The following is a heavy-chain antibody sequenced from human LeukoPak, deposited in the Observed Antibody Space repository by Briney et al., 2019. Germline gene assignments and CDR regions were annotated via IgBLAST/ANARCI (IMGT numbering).Heavy chain of an antibody. Sequence: SETLSLTCDVSGDSISSNNCYSWVRQSPGKGLEWIGEVCPRGGINYNPSLKTRVTISADRPKNQFSLNIFSVTAADTAIYYCARNGGFDQDVWGQGTTVTVSS. D-gene: IGHD2-15*01. V-gene: IGHV4-4*02. J-gene: IGHJ6*02. CDR3: ARNGGFDQDV. CDR2: VCPRGGI. CDR1: GDSISSNNC.